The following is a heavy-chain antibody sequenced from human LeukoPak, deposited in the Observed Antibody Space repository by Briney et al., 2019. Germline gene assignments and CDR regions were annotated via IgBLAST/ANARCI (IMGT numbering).Heavy chain of an antibody. J-gene: IGHJ3*02. V-gene: IGHV3-21*01. CDR3: ARVFGPGAAPRAFDI. D-gene: IGHD3-3*01. CDR1: GFTFSSYS. CDR2: ISSSSSYI. Sequence: GGSLRLSCAASGFTFSSYSMNWVRHAPGKGLEWVSSISSSSSYIYYADSVKGRFTISRDNAKNSLYLQMNSLRAEDTAVYYCARVFGPGAAPRAFDIWGQGTMVTVSS.